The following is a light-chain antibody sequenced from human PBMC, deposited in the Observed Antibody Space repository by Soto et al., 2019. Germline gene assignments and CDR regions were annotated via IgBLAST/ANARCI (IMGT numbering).Light chain of an antibody. J-gene: IGLJ1*01. CDR2: EVD. CDR1: GSDIGYFNY. CDR3: KSYAVGSNYV. V-gene: IGLV2-14*01. Sequence: QSVLTQPASVSGSPGQSITISCTGTGSDIGYFNYVSWYQQQPGKAPKLMIYEVDNRPSGVSIRFSGSKSGSTASLTISGLQAEAEAHYYCKSYAVGSNYVFGNGTKVTV.